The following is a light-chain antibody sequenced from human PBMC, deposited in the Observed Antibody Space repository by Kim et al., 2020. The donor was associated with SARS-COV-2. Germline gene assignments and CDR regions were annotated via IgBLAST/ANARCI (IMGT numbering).Light chain of an antibody. CDR2: GAS. V-gene: IGKV3-20*01. CDR3: HQYGGWT. CDR1: QNDNSDY. Sequence: SLYEGESATRSGGASQNDNSDYLAWYQQKPGQAPRLLIYGASSRATGIPDRFSGSGSGTDFSLTISRLEPEDFAVYYCHQYGGWTFGQGTKVDIK. J-gene: IGKJ1*01.